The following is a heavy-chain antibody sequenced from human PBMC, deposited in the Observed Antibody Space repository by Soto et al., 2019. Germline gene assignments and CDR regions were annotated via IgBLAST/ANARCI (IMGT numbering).Heavy chain of an antibody. V-gene: IGHV1-18*01. CDR1: VYTYTSDL. CDR2: VSAYNGKT. CDR3: ATHRSRRILEWLPDASLGY. Sequence: VPVKVSCKASVYTYTSDLISWLRQAPGKGPEWMGWVSAYNGKTNYAQKLQGRGTMTTDTATDTAYMELRSLRSEDTAVYYCATHRSRRILEWLPDASLGYWGQATLGTVSS. D-gene: IGHD3-3*01. J-gene: IGHJ4*02.